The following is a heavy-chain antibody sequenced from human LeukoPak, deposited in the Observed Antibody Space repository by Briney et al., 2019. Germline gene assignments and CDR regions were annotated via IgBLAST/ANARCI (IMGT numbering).Heavy chain of an antibody. CDR2: INPRDSDT. D-gene: IGHD5-18*01. CDR1: GYSFTTYW. V-gene: IGHV5-51*01. J-gene: IGHJ4*02. CDR3: ARRNTGISFVDH. Sequence: GESLKISCQGSGYSFTTYWIGWVRQMPGKGLEWMAIINPRDSDTRYSPSFQGQVTISADKSISTAYLQWSSLKASDTAMYYSARRNTGISFVDHWGQGTLVTVSS.